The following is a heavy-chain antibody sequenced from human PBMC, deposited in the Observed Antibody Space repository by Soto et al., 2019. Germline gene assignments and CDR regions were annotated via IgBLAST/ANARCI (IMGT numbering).Heavy chain of an antibody. V-gene: IGHV4-4*02. D-gene: IGHD3-3*01. J-gene: IGHJ6*02. CDR3: ARNLAKVTIFGVVSDGMDV. Sequence: SETLSLTCAVSGGSISSSNWWIWVRQPPGKGLEWIGEIYHSGSTNYNPSLKSRVTISVDKSKNQFSLKLSSVTAADTAVYYCARNLAKVTIFGVVSDGMDVWGQGTTVTVSS. CDR2: IYHSGST. CDR1: GGSISSSNW.